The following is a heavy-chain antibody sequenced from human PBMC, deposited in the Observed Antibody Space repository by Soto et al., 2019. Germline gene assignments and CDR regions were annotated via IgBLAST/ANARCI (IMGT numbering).Heavy chain of an antibody. D-gene: IGHD6-19*01. CDR2: ISWNSGSI. CDR1: GFTFDDYA. Sequence: EVQLVESGGGLVQPGRSLRLSCAASGFTFDDYAMHWVRQAPGKGLEWVSGISWNSGSIGYADSVKGRFTISRDNAKNSLHLQMNSLRAEDTALYYCAKDRGLVLSFYFDYWGQGTLVTVSS. J-gene: IGHJ4*02. CDR3: AKDRGLVLSFYFDY. V-gene: IGHV3-9*01.